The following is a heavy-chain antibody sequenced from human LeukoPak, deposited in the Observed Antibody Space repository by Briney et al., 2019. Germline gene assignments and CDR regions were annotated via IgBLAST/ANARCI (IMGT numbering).Heavy chain of an antibody. V-gene: IGHV5-51*01. J-gene: IGHJ4*02. D-gene: IGHD3-22*01. CDR3: ARHGSYYYDSSGYYGSLDY. Sequence: GESLKISCKGSGYSFTSYWIGWVRQMPGKGLEWRGIIYPGDSDTRYSPSFQGQVTISADKSISTAYLQWSSLKASDTAMYYCARHGSYYYDSSGYYGSLDYWGQGTLVTASS. CDR1: GYSFTSYW. CDR2: IYPGDSDT.